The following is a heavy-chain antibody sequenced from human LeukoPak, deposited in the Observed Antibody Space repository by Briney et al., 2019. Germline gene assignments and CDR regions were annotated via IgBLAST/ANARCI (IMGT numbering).Heavy chain of an antibody. CDR2: IYYSGST. V-gene: IGHV4-59*11. J-gene: IGHJ4*02. Sequence: PSETLSLTCSVSGGSISSHYWSWIRQPPGKGLEWIGNIYYSGSTNYKPSLKSRVTISVDTSKNQFSLKLSSVTAADTAVYYCAVYYYDSSGYWYYFDYWGQGTLVTVSS. CDR3: AVYYYDSSGYWYYFDY. D-gene: IGHD3-22*01. CDR1: GGSISSHY.